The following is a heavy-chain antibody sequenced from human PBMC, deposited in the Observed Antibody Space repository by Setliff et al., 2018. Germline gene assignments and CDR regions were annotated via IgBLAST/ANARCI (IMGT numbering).Heavy chain of an antibody. CDR3: AKDPGDSSGSFEY. V-gene: IGHV3-23*01. Sequence: GGSLRLSCAASGFTFSAYGMSWVRQAPGKGLEWVSAISGSGGSTYYADSVKGRFTISRDNSKNTLYLQMNSLRAEDTAVYYCAKDPGDSSGSFEYWGQGTPVTVSS. D-gene: IGHD3-22*01. J-gene: IGHJ4*02. CDR1: GFTFSAYG. CDR2: ISGSGGST.